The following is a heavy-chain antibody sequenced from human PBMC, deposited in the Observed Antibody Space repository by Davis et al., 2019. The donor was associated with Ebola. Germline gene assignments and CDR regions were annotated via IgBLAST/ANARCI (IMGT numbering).Heavy chain of an antibody. D-gene: IGHD2-15*01. J-gene: IGHJ1*01. Sequence: GESLKISCKGSGYSFTSYWIGWVRQMPGKGLEWMGIIYPGDSDTRYSPSFQGQVTISADKSISTAYLQWSSLKASDTAMYYCARSLGGYCSGGSCYAGAYFQHWGQGTLVTVSS. CDR3: ARSLGGYCSGGSCYAGAYFQH. V-gene: IGHV5-51*01. CDR1: GYSFTSYW. CDR2: IYPGDSDT.